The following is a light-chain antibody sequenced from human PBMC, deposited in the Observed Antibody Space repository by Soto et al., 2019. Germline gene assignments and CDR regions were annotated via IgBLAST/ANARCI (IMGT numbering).Light chain of an antibody. Sequence: DIQMTQSPSTLSGSVGDRVTITCRASQTISSWLAWYQQKPGKAPKLLIYKASTLKSGVPSRFSGSGSGTEFTLTISSLQPDDFATYYCQQYNSYSPVTFGQGTKVEIK. J-gene: IGKJ1*01. V-gene: IGKV1-5*03. CDR3: QQYNSYSPVT. CDR1: QTISSW. CDR2: KAS.